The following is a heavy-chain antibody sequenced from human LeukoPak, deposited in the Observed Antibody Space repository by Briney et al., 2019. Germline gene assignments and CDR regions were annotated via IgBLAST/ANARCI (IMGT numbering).Heavy chain of an antibody. Sequence: PGGSLRLSCAASGFTFSSYAMSWVRQAPGKGLEWVSAISGGGGSTYYADSVKGRFTISRDNSKNTLYLQMNSLRAEDTALHYCANDPALVGAVAGTGAFDIWGQGTMVTVSS. CDR3: ANDPALVGAVAGTGAFDI. V-gene: IGHV3-23*01. J-gene: IGHJ3*02. CDR2: ISGGGGST. CDR1: GFTFSSYA. D-gene: IGHD6-19*01.